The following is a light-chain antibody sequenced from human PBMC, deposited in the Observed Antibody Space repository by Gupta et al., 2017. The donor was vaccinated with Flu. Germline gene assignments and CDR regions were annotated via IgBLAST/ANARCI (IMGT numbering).Light chain of an antibody. J-gene: IGKJ5*01. CDR2: AAS. CDR3: QRDT. V-gene: IGKV1-9*01. CDR1: QAISNY. Sequence: GDRVTITCRASQAISNYVAWYQQKPGKAPKLLIYAASILQSGVPSRFGGSGSGTEFTLTINSLQPEDFATYYCQRDTFGQGTRLEIK.